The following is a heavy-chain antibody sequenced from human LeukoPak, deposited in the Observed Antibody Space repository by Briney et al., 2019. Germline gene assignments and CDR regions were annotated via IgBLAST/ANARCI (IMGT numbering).Heavy chain of an antibody. CDR1: GFTFSSYG. CDR2: ISYDGSNK. V-gene: IGHV3-30*03. J-gene: IGHJ6*03. Sequence: QPGGSLRLSCAASGFTFSSYGMHWVRQAPGKGLEWVAVISYDGSNKYYADSVKGRFTISRDNAKSSLFLQMNSLRAEDTGVYYCASDSSSSPAYYHYYMDAWGKGTTVTVSS. D-gene: IGHD6-13*01. CDR3: ASDSSSSPAYYHYYMDA.